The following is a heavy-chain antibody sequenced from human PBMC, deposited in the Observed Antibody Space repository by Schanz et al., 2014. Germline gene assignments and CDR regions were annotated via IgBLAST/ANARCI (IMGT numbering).Heavy chain of an antibody. Sequence: EVQLVESGGGLVQPGGSLRLSCAASGFTFSNYAMSWVRLAPGKGLEWVSAIRGGGETTHYADSVKGRFTISRDNSKNTLYLQMSSLRAEDTAVYYCTRDTDYHFDYWGQGTLVTVSS. CDR1: GFTFSNYA. D-gene: IGHD4-17*01. CDR3: TRDTDYHFDY. CDR2: IRGGGETT. J-gene: IGHJ4*02. V-gene: IGHV3-23*04.